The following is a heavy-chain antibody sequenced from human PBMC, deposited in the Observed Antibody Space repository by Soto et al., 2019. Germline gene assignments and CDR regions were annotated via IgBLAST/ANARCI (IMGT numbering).Heavy chain of an antibody. V-gene: IGHV5-10-1*01. J-gene: IGHJ4*02. Sequence: VASLKISCNGSGYSFTSYWISWVRQMPGKGLEWMGRIDPSDSYTNYSPSFQGHVTISADKSISTVYLQWSSLKASDTAIYYCARWSSGYTAGDFDYWGQGTLVTVSS. CDR3: ARWSSGYTAGDFDY. D-gene: IGHD3-22*01. CDR2: IDPSDSYT. CDR1: GYSFTSYW.